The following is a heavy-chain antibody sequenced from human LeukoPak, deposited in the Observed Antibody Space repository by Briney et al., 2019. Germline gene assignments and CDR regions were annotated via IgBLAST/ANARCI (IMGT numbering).Heavy chain of an antibody. J-gene: IGHJ4*02. CDR2: ISAHNGNT. CDR3: ARVTAAGREEYYFDY. Sequence: ASVKVSCKASGYTFTSYGISWVRQAPGQGLEWMGWISAHNGNTNYAQKLQGRVTMTTDTSTSTAYMELRSLRSDDTAVYYCARVTAAGREEYYFDYWGQGTLVTVSS. CDR1: GYTFTSYG. D-gene: IGHD6-13*01. V-gene: IGHV1-18*04.